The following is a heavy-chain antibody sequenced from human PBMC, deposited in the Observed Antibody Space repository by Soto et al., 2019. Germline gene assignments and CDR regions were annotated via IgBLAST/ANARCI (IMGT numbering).Heavy chain of an antibody. J-gene: IGHJ6*02. D-gene: IGHD1-20*01. V-gene: IGHV3-23*01. CDR2: ISGSGGST. CDR1: GFTFSSYA. Sequence: GGSLRLSCAASGFTFSSYAMSWVRQAPGKGLEWVSAISGSGGSTYYADSVKGRFTISRDNSKNTLYLQMNSLRAEDTAVYYCAKDGGITGTTFINYGMDVWGQGTTVTVSS. CDR3: AKDGGITGTTFINYGMDV.